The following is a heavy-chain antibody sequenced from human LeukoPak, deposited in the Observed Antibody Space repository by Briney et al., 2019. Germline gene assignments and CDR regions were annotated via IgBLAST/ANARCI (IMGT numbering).Heavy chain of an antibody. CDR2: IYPGDSDT. CDR3: ARQPRTGTTSGWFDP. D-gene: IGHD1-1*01. V-gene: IGHV5-51*01. J-gene: IGHJ5*02. CDR1: GYSFTNYW. Sequence: GESLKISCKGSGYSFTNYWIGWVRQMPGKGLEWMGIIYPGDSDTRYSPSSQGQVTISADKSIGTAYLQWSSLKASDTAMYYCARQPRTGTTSGWFDPWGQGTLVTVSS.